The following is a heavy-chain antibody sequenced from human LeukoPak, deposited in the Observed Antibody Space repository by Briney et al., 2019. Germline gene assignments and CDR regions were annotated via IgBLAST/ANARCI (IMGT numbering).Heavy chain of an antibody. CDR2: INANSGTR. J-gene: IGHJ5*01. Sequence: GSLRLSCEASGFAFSFFAISWLRQAPGKGLEWVSTINANSGTRSYAASVRGRFTISRDNSKDTLYLQLNTLRADDTAVYYCAKPISGGLAVTADWFAPWGQGTLVVVSS. D-gene: IGHD6-19*01. CDR1: GFAFSFFA. CDR3: AKPISGGLAVTADWFAP. V-gene: IGHV3-23*01.